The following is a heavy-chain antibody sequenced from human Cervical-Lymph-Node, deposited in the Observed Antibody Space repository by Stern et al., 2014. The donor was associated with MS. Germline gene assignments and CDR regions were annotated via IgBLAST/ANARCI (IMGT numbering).Heavy chain of an antibody. V-gene: IGHV4-31*03. D-gene: IGHD3-16*01. J-gene: IGHJ6*02. Sequence: QLQLQESGPGLVKPSQTLSLSCSVSGGSVSSGFYYWSWIRQHPGKGLEWIAYIHYSGGTYYNPSLKSRVTISVDTSKNQFSLKLTSVTAADTAVYYCARDWGAVTPPYFGLDVWGQGTTVTVSS. CDR1: GGSVSSGFYY. CDR3: ARDWGAVTPPYFGLDV. CDR2: IHYSGGT.